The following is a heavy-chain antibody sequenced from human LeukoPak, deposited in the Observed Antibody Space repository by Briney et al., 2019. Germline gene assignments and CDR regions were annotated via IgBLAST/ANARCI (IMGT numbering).Heavy chain of an antibody. CDR2: ISGSGGST. J-gene: IGHJ3*02. CDR3: AKDRACSGGSCYLPDAFDI. Sequence: PGGSLRLSCAASGFTFSSYAMSWVRQAPGKGLEWVSAISGSGGSTYYAASVKGRFTITRDNSKNTLYLQMNSLRAEDTAVYYCAKDRACSGGSCYLPDAFDIWGQGTMVTVSS. V-gene: IGHV3-23*01. D-gene: IGHD2-15*01. CDR1: GFTFSSYA.